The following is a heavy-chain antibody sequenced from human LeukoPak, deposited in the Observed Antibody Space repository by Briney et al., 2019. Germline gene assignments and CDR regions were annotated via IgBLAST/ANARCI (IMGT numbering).Heavy chain of an antibody. Sequence: PGGSLRLSRAASGFTFSSYSMNWVRQAPGKGLEWVSSISSSSSYIYYADSVKGRFTISRDNAKNSLYLQVNSLRAEDTAVYYCARDRMITIFGVVTLDAFDIWGQGTMVTVSS. CDR1: GFTFSSYS. V-gene: IGHV3-21*01. J-gene: IGHJ3*02. CDR2: ISSSSSYI. D-gene: IGHD3-3*01. CDR3: ARDRMITIFGVVTLDAFDI.